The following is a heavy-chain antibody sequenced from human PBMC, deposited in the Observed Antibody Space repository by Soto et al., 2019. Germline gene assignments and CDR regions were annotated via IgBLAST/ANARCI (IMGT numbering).Heavy chain of an antibody. D-gene: IGHD6-19*01. CDR2: ISGSGGST. CDR1: GFTFSSYG. CDR3: AKVAAVAGSSYFDY. Sequence: GGSLRLSCAASGFTFSSYGMHWVRQAPGKGLEWVSAISGSGGSTYYADSVKGRFTISRDNSKNTLYLQMNSLRAEDTAVYYCAKVAAVAGSSYFDYWGQGTLVTVSS. V-gene: IGHV3-23*01. J-gene: IGHJ4*02.